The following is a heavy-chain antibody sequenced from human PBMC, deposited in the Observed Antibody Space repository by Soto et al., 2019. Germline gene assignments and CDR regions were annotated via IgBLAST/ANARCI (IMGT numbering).Heavy chain of an antibody. D-gene: IGHD4-17*01. CDR1: GFTFSSFG. V-gene: IGHV3-30*18. CDR3: AKDLEYGDPKYYSGMDV. Sequence: QVQLVESGGGVVQPGGSLRLSCAASGFTFSSFGMHWVRQAPGKGLEWVAVISYDGSNKYYADSVKGRFTISRDNSKNTLYLQMNSLRAEDTALYYCAKDLEYGDPKYYSGMDVWGQGTTVTVSS. J-gene: IGHJ6*02. CDR2: ISYDGSNK.